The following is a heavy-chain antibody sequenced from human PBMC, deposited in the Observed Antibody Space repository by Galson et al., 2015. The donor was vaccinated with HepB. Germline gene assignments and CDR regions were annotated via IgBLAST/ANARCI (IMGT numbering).Heavy chain of an antibody. Sequence: SLRLSCAASGFTFSSYAMSWVRQAPGKGLEWVSAISGSGGSTYYADSVKGRFTISRDNSKNTLYLQMNSLRAEDTAVYYCAKDRLSSKGMPTPHAFEIWGQGTMVTVPS. V-gene: IGHV3-23*01. CDR3: AKDRLSSKGMPTPHAFEI. CDR1: GFTFSSYA. D-gene: IGHD2-2*01. CDR2: ISGSGGST. J-gene: IGHJ3*02.